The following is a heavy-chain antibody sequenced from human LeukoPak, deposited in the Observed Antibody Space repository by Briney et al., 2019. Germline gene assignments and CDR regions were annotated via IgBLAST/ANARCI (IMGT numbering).Heavy chain of an antibody. CDR3: ARGPLFQGFDY. D-gene: IGHD2-21*01. Sequence: PGGSLRLSCAASGFTFSNNYMSWVRQAPGKGLEWVSVIYSGSSTYYADSVKGRFTISRDNSKNTLYLQMNSLRAEDTTVYYCARGPLFQGFDYWGQGTLVTVSS. V-gene: IGHV3-53*01. CDR2: IYSGSST. J-gene: IGHJ4*02. CDR1: GFTFSNNY.